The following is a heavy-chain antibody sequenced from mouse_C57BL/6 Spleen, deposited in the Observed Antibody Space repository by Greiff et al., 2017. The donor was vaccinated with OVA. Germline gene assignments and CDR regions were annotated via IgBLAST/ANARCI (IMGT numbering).Heavy chain of an antibody. Sequence: VQLQQSGPELVKPGASVKISCKASGYAFSSSWMTWVKQRPGKGLEWIGRIYPGDGDTNYNGKFKGKATLTAYKSSSTAYMQLSSLTSEDSAVYFCARGTTVVAEMDYWGQGTSVTVSS. CDR1: GYAFSSSW. V-gene: IGHV1-82*01. D-gene: IGHD1-1*01. J-gene: IGHJ4*01. CDR3: ARGTTVVAEMDY. CDR2: IYPGDGDT.